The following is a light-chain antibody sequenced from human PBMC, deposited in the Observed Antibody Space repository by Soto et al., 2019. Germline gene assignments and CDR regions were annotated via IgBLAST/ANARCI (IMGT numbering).Light chain of an antibody. Sequence: DIQITQAQSSLSGSVGDRVTITWQASQDISNFLNWYHQTPGKAPRLLIYDASILESGVPSRFSGSGSETEFTLTISSLQPDDFATYYCKQYKSYRKFGQGTKVDIK. CDR1: QDISNF. J-gene: IGKJ1*01. V-gene: IGKV1-5*01. CDR2: DAS. CDR3: KQYKSYRK.